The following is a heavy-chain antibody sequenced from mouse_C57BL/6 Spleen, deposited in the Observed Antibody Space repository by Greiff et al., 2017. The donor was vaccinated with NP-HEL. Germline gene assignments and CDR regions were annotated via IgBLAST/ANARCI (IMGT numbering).Heavy chain of an antibody. CDR3: ARGRTGTSRFAY. CDR2: ISDGGSYT. D-gene: IGHD4-1*01. V-gene: IGHV5-4*03. CDR1: GFTFSSYA. Sequence: EVKVVESGGGLVKPGGSLKLSCAASGFTFSSYAMSWVRQTPEKRLEWVATISDGGSYTYYPDNVKGRFTISRDNAKNNLYLQMSQLKSEDTAMYYGARGRTGTSRFAYWGQGTLVTVSA. J-gene: IGHJ3*01.